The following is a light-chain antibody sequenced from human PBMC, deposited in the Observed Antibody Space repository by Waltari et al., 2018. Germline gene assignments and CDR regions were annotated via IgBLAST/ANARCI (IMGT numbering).Light chain of an antibody. CDR1: QNIGHY. Sequence: IVLTQSPGTLSLSPGGRATLSCRASQNIGHYLAWYQQNPGQAPRLLIYGTSTRAAGIPDRVSGSGSGADFSLTITRLEPEDFAVYYCQHHVRLPATFGQGTKV. J-gene: IGKJ1*01. V-gene: IGKV3-20*01. CDR3: QHHVRLPAT. CDR2: GTS.